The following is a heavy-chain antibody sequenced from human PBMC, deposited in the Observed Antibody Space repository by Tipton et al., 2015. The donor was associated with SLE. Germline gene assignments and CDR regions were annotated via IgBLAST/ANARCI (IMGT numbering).Heavy chain of an antibody. CDR3: ARDREPGI. V-gene: IGHV4-59*01. Sequence: TLSLTCTVSGGSISSYYWSWIRQPPGKGLEWIGYIYYSGSTNYNPSLKSRVTISVDTSKNHFSLKLSSVTTADTAVYYCARDREPGIWGQGTMVTVSS. D-gene: IGHD1-14*01. J-gene: IGHJ3*02. CDR1: GGSISSYY. CDR2: IYYSGST.